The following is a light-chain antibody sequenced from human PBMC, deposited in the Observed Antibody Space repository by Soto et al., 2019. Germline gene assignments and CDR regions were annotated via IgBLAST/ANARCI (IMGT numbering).Light chain of an antibody. J-gene: IGKJ4*01. CDR3: QQYNVWPLT. Sequence: EIVMTQSPATLSVSPGERATLSCRASQSVSSNLAWYQQKPGHTPKLLIYVASTRATGIPARFSGSGSGTEITLTISSLQSEDFAVYYCQQYNVWPLTFGGGTKVEFK. CDR1: QSVSSN. CDR2: VAS. V-gene: IGKV3-15*01.